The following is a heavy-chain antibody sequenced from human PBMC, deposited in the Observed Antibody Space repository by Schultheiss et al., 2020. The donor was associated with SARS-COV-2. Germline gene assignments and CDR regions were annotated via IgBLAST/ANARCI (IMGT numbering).Heavy chain of an antibody. CDR1: GFTFSSYS. D-gene: IGHD3-16*01. V-gene: IGHV3-23*01. CDR3: AKDEGYVWGSHFDY. J-gene: IGHJ4*02. CDR2: ISGSGGST. Sequence: GGSLRLSCVASGFTFSSYSMNWVRQAPGKGLEWVSAISGSGGSTYYADSVKGRFTISRDNSKNTLYLQMNSLRAEDTAVYYCAKDEGYVWGSHFDYWGQGTLVTVSS.